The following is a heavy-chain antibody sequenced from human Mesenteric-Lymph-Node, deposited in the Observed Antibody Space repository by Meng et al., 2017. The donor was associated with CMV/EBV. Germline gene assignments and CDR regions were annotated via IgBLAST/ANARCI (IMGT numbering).Heavy chain of an antibody. V-gene: IGHV4-59*12. CDR3: ARDPVLIVVVPAATGVDY. CDR1: GGSISSYY. Sequence: GSLRLSCTVSGGSISSYYWSWIRQPPGKGLEWIGYIYYSGSTNYNPSLKSRVTISVDTSKNQFSLKLSSVTAADTAVYYCARDPVLIVVVPAATGVDYWGQGTLVTVSS. D-gene: IGHD2-2*01. CDR2: IYYSGST. J-gene: IGHJ4*02.